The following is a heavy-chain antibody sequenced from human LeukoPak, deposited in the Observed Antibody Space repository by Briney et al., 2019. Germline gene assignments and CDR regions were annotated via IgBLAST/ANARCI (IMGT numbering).Heavy chain of an antibody. Sequence: PSETLSLTCTVSGGSISSGSYYWSWIRQPAGKGLEWIGRIYTSGSTNYNPSLKSRVTISVDTSKNQFSLKLSSVTAADTAVYYCARETVGYSYGEDGEGYWGQGTLVTVSS. J-gene: IGHJ4*02. D-gene: IGHD5-18*01. CDR3: ARETVGYSYGEDGEGY. CDR1: GGSISSGSYY. V-gene: IGHV4-61*02. CDR2: IYTSGST.